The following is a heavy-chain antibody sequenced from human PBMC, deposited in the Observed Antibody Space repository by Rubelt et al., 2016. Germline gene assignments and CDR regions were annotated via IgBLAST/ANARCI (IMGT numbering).Heavy chain of an antibody. CDR2: IYYSGST. Sequence: QLQLQESGPGLVKPSETLSLTCTVSGGSISSSSYYWGWIRQPPGKGLEWIGSIYYSGSTYYNPSLKSRGTISVDTSKNQFYLKLSSVTAADTAVYYCARLSSGWYYFDYWGQGTLVTVSS. CDR3: ARLSSGWYYFDY. D-gene: IGHD6-19*01. V-gene: IGHV4-39*01. CDR1: GGSISSSSYY. J-gene: IGHJ4*02.